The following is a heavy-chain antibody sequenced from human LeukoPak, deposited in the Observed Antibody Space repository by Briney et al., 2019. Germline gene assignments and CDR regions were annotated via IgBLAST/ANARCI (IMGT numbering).Heavy chain of an antibody. Sequence: PGGSLRLSCAASGFTFSSYEMNWVRQAPGKGLKWVSYISSSGSTIYYADSVKGRFTISRDNAKNSLYLQMNSLRAEDTAVYYCARTYCSSTSCYLYYYYYGMDVWGQGTTVTVSS. V-gene: IGHV3-48*03. D-gene: IGHD2-2*01. CDR3: ARTYCSSTSCYLYYYYYGMDV. CDR1: GFTFSSYE. CDR2: ISSSGSTI. J-gene: IGHJ6*02.